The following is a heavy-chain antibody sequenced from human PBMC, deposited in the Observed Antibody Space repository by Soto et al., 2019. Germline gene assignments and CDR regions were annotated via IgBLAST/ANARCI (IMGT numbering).Heavy chain of an antibody. CDR3: VRQAGGASTPGDDY. CDR1: GYTFVAFD. J-gene: IGHJ4*02. D-gene: IGHD2-15*01. V-gene: IGHV1-8*01. Sequence: QVQLVQSGAEVKKPGASVKVSCKASGYTFVAFDIAWVRQASGQGLEWVGWVNPDTGDTAYKREFQGRRSMTRDTSINTVYMELSSLPPDDTAMYFCVRQAGGASTPGDDYWGQGTLVTVSP. CDR2: VNPDTGDT.